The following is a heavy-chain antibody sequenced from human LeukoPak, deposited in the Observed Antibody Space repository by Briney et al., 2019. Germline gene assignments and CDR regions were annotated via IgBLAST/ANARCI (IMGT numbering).Heavy chain of an antibody. CDR2: INPNSGGT. CDR3: ARLYYYDSSGYSIPPHFDY. V-gene: IGHV1-2*02. Sequence: ASVKVSCKASGYTFTGYYMHWVRQAPGQGLEWMGWINPNSGGTNYAQKFQGRVTMTRDTSISTAYMELSRLRSDDTAVYYCARLYYYDSSGYSIPPHFDYWGQGTLVTVSS. CDR1: GYTFTGYY. D-gene: IGHD3-22*01. J-gene: IGHJ4*02.